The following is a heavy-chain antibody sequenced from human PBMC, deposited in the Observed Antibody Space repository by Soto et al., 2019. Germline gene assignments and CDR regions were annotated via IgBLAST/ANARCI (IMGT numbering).Heavy chain of an antibody. J-gene: IGHJ5*02. CDR2: IYWDDDV. V-gene: IGHV2-5*02. CDR1: GFSLTTTGVG. CDR3: AHRLLGDYHFNQFDP. Sequence: QITLRESGPTLVKPTQTLTLICTFSGFSLTTTGVGVGWVRQPPGKALEWLALIYWDDDVRYTPSLRSRLTVTKDTSKNQVVLTLTNIDPVDTATYFCAHRLLGDYHFNQFDPWGQGILVTVSS. D-gene: IGHD1-26*01.